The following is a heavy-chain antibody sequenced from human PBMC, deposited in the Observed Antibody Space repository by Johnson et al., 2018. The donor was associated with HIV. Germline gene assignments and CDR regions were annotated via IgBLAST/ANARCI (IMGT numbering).Heavy chain of an antibody. D-gene: IGHD5-24*01. J-gene: IGHJ3*02. V-gene: IGHV3-33*03. CDR1: GFTFGNYA. CDR3: AIDTREWQLRGWEDFDI. Sequence: QMLLVESGGGVVQPERSLRLSCAASGFTFGNYAMHWVRQHPGEGLEWVAVIWSDGSNKYYAASVKGRFTVSRDNSKNTLYLQMSNLRADDTAVYYCAIDTREWQLRGWEDFDIWGQGTVVTVSS. CDR2: IWSDGSNK.